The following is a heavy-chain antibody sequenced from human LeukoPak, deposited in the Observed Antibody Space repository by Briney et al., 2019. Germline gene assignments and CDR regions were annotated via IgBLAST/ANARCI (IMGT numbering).Heavy chain of an antibody. CDR3: ARDGYSGGFDY. CDR2: IYYSGST. D-gene: IGHD5-18*01. CDR1: GGSISSYY. V-gene: IGHV4-59*01. Sequence: SETLSLTCTVSGGSISSYYWSWIRQPPGKGLEWIGYIYYSGSTNYNPSLKSRVTISVGTSKNQFSLKLSSVTAADTAVYYCARDGYSGGFDYWGQGTLVTVSS. J-gene: IGHJ4*02.